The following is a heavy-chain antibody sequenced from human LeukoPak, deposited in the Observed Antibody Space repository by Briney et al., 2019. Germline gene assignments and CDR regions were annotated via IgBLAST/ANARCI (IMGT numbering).Heavy chain of an antibody. D-gene: IGHD2-21*02. CDR1: GFTFSSYS. J-gene: IGHJ6*02. V-gene: IGHV3-21*01. CDR2: ISSSSSYI. Sequence: GGSLRLSCAASGFTFSSYSMNWVRQAPGKGLEWVSSISSSSSYIYYADSVKGRFTISRDNAKNSLYLQMNSLRAEDTAVYYCARDRIIVVVTDGMDVWGQGTTVTVSS. CDR3: ARDRIIVVVTDGMDV.